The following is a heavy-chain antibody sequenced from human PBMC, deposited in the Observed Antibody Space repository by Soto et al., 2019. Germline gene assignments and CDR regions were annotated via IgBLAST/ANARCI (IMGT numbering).Heavy chain of an antibody. V-gene: IGHV4-59*01. J-gene: IGHJ4*02. Sequence: PSETLSLTCTVSEGSIRGYYWSWIRQHPGKGLEWIGYFHYTGISNYNSSLKSRVTMSLDTSKNQFSLKLSSVSAADTAIYYCARGASNWQYFDYWGQGALVTVSS. CDR1: EGSIRGYY. D-gene: IGHD4-4*01. CDR2: FHYTGIS. CDR3: ARGASNWQYFDY.